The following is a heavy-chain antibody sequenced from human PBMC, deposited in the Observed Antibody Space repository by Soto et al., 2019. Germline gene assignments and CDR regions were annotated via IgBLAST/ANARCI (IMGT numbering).Heavy chain of an antibody. CDR2: IPHLENT. Sequence: SETLSLTCTVSGASISYGGFSWSWIRQSPGKGLEWIGYIPHLENTYFHPSFKGRLTMSIDRSRNQFSLNLSSVTAADRAVYYCVRGGGYDPFDYWGQGVLVTVSS. J-gene: IGHJ4*02. V-gene: IGHV4-30-2*06. CDR1: GASISYGGFS. D-gene: IGHD5-12*01. CDR3: VRGGGYDPFDY.